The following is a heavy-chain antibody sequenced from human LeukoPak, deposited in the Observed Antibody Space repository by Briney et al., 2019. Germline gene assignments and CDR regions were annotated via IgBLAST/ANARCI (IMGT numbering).Heavy chain of an antibody. J-gene: IGHJ3*02. V-gene: IGHV3-11*01. Sequence: GGSLRLSCAASGFTFSDYYMSWIRQAPGKGLEWVSYISSSGSTIFYADSVRGRFTISRDNAKNSLYLQMNSLRAEDTAVYYCAKAAGQIPRNAFDIWGQGTMVTVSS. CDR2: ISSSGSTI. D-gene: IGHD6-13*01. CDR3: AKAAGQIPRNAFDI. CDR1: GFTFSDYY.